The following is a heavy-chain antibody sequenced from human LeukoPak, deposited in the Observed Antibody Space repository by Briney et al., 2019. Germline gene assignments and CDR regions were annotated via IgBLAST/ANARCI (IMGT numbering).Heavy chain of an antibody. CDR1: GFTLSSYD. CDR2: ISRSGGTT. CDR3: AKRGGTESFYYYYYMDV. D-gene: IGHD3-10*01. Sequence: GGSLRLSCSASGFTLSSYDMTWVRQTPGKWLEWVALISRSGGTTYYADSVKGRFTISRDNSKNTLYLQMNSLRAEDTAEYYCAKRGGTESFYYYYYMDVWGKGTTVTVSS. V-gene: IGHV3-23*01. J-gene: IGHJ6*03.